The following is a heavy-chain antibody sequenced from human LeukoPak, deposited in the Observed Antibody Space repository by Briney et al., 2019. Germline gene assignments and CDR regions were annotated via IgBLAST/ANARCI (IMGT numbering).Heavy chain of an antibody. CDR1: GGTFSSYA. V-gene: IGHV1-69*13. D-gene: IGHD2-8*01. J-gene: IGHJ4*02. Sequence: GASVKVSCKASGGTFSSYAISWVRQAPGQGLEWIGGIIPIFGTPNYAQKFQGRVTITADESTSTAYMELSSLRSEDTAVYYCARDSLNGGSRYYFDYWGQGTLVTVSS. CDR3: ARDSLNGGSRYYFDY. CDR2: IIPIFGTP.